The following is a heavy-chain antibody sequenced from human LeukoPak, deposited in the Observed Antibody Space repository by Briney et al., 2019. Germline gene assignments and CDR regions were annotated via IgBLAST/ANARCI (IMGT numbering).Heavy chain of an antibody. CDR1: GFTFDDYA. Sequence: GGSLRLSCAASGFTFDDYAMHWVRQAPGKGLEWVSLISWGGGSTYYADSVKGRFTISRDNSKNSLYLQMNSLRAEDTALYYCAKGHCSGGSCYSSSDYWGQGTLVTVSS. D-gene: IGHD2-15*01. J-gene: IGHJ4*02. CDR2: ISWGGGST. CDR3: AKGHCSGGSCYSSSDY. V-gene: IGHV3-43D*03.